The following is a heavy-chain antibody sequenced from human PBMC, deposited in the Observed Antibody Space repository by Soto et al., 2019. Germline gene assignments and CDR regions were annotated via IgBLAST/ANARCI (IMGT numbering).Heavy chain of an antibody. CDR1: GYTFTSYG. D-gene: IGHD6-13*01. V-gene: IGHV1-18*01. CDR2: NSAYNGNT. CDR3: AIQDIASAVDAMDD. J-gene: IGHJ6*02. Sequence: QVQLVQSGAEVKKPGASVKVSCKASGYTFTSYGISWVRQAPAQGLEWMGWNSAYNGNTSYAQKLQGRVTMTTDTPTSTRYVELPRLGSDATAVYYCAIQDIASAVDAMDDWGQGTKVAVSS.